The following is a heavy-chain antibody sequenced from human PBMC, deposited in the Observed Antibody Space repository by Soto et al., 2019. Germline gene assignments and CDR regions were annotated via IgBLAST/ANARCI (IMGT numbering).Heavy chain of an antibody. J-gene: IGHJ5*02. CDR1: GDSFSSISAA. Sequence: SQTLSLTCAISGDSFSSISAAWNWIRQSPSRGLEWLGRTYYRSKWYNDYAVSVKSRITINPDTSKNQFSLQLNSVTPEDTAVYYCARGVRAAAGTGFHPRGQGTLVTVSS. CDR3: ARGVRAAAGTGFHP. CDR2: TYYRSKWYN. D-gene: IGHD6-13*01. V-gene: IGHV6-1*01.